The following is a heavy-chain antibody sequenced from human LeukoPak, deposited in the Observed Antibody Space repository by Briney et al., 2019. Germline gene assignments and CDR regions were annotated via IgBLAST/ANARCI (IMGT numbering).Heavy chain of an antibody. CDR3: ATALRVLLTRSELDP. CDR2: FDPEDGKT. CDR1: GYTLTELS. Sequence: GASVKVSCKVSGYTLTELSMHWVRQAPGEGLEWMGGFDPEDGKTIYAQKFQGRVTMTEDTSTDTAYMELRSLRSEDTAVYYCATALRVLLTRSELDPWGQGTLVTVSS. D-gene: IGHD4-11*01. J-gene: IGHJ5*02. V-gene: IGHV1-24*01.